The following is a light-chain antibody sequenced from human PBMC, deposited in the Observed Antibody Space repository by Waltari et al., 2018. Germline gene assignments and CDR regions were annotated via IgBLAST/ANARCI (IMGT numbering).Light chain of an antibody. Sequence: QSVLTQPPSASGTPGQRVTISCSGSSSNIGSNYGHWYQQLPGTAPKLRIYRNKPRPSGVPDRFSGSKAGTSASLAVSGLRSEDEADYYFATWDDRLSGPGVFGGGTKLTVL. CDR1: SSNIGSNY. V-gene: IGLV1-47*01. CDR2: RNK. CDR3: ATWDDRLSGPGV. J-gene: IGLJ3*02.